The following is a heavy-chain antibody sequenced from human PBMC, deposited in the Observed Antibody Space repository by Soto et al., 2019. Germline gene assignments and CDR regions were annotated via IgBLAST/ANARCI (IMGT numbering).Heavy chain of an antibody. Sequence: SETLSLTCFVSGYSITAGGYYWSWIRHHPGKGLEWIGSFYSSGSIIYNPSLRSRVSISGDTSSNQSSMSLTSVTAADTARYYCARMYSSGSGWFHPWGQGTLVTVS. D-gene: IGHD6-19*01. CDR2: FYSSGSI. CDR3: ARMYSSGSGWFHP. J-gene: IGHJ5*02. CDR1: GYSITAGGYY. V-gene: IGHV4-31*03.